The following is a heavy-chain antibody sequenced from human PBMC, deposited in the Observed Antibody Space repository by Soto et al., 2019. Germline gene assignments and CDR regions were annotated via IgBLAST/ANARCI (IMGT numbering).Heavy chain of an antibody. Sequence: GGSLRLSCAASGFTFSSYSMNWVRQAPGKGLEWVSSISSSSSYIYYADSVKGRFTISRDNAKNSLYLQMNSLRAEDTAVYYCARGAQIVVVPAATGFWAFDIWGQGTMVTVSS. D-gene: IGHD2-2*01. J-gene: IGHJ3*02. CDR1: GFTFSSYS. V-gene: IGHV3-21*01. CDR2: ISSSSSYI. CDR3: ARGAQIVVVPAATGFWAFDI.